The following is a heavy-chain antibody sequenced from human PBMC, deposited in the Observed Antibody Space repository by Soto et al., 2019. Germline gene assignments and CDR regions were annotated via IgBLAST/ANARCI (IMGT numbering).Heavy chain of an antibody. CDR1: GFTFSSYD. D-gene: IGHD6-13*01. J-gene: IGHJ2*01. V-gene: IGHV3-13*01. CDR2: IGTADDT. CDR3: ERGRGQQLAGSFDL. Sequence: GGSLRLSCAASGFTFSSYDMHWVRQATGKGLEWVSAIGTADDTYYPGSVKGRFTSSRENAKNSLYLQMNNLRAGDTAVYYCERGRGQQLAGSFDLWGRGTLVTVSS.